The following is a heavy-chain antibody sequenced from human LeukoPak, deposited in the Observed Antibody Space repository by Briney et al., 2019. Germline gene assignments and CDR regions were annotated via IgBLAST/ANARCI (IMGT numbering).Heavy chain of an antibody. J-gene: IGHJ6*03. CDR1: GYSICSGYY. V-gene: IGHV4-38-2*02. CDR3: ARGVYYSMDV. CDR2: IYHSGST. Sequence: PSGALSLICTGCGYSICSGYYCGWVRQPPGKGLEWIGSIYHSGSTHYNPSLKSRVTISVDTAKNQFSLKLSSVTAADTSVYYCARGVYYSMDVWGKGATVTVSS.